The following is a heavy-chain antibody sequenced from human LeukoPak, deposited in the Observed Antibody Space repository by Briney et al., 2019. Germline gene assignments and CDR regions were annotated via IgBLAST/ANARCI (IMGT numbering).Heavy chain of an antibody. V-gene: IGHV7-4-1*02. CDR2: INTNTGNP. J-gene: IGHJ4*02. CDR1: GYTFTTYA. Sequence: ASVKVSCKASGYTFTTYAMNWVRQAPGQGLEWMGWINTNTGNPTYAQGFTGRFVFSLDTSVSTAYLQISSLKAEGTAVYYCARDPGVAAAGRSTDYWGQGTLVTVSS. CDR3: ARDPGVAAAGRSTDY. D-gene: IGHD6-13*01.